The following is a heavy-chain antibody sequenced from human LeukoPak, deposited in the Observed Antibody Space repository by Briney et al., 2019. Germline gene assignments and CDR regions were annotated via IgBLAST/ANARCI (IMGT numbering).Heavy chain of an antibody. CDR3: ARSVKDYYESSGYSEHDY. D-gene: IGHD3-22*01. J-gene: IGHJ4*02. CDR2: INHSGST. Sequence: SETLSLTCTVSGGSISSYYWSWIRQPPGKGLEWIGEINHSGSTNYNPSLKSRVTISVDTSKNQFSLKLSSVTAADTAVYYCARSVKDYYESSGYSEHDYWGQGTLVTVSS. CDR1: GGSISSYY. V-gene: IGHV4-34*01.